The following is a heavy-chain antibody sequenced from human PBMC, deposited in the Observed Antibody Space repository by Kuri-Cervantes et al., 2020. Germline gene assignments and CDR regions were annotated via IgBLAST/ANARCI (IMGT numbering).Heavy chain of an antibody. CDR2: INPNSGDA. CDR1: GYTFTSYG. J-gene: IGHJ4*02. D-gene: IGHD3-9*01. V-gene: IGHV1-2*02. CDR3: ARDPPLSSDVSTGYLD. Sequence: ASVKVSCKASGYTFTSYGISWVRQAPGQGLEWMGGINPNSGDAHYAQKFQDRVSMTRDTSISTAYMELSRLTSDDTAMYYCARDPPLSSDVSTGYLDWGQGTLVTVSS.